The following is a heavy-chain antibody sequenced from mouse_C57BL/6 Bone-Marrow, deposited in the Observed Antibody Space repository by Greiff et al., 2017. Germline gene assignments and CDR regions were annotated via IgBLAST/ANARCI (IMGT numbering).Heavy chain of an antibody. D-gene: IGHD2-4*01. V-gene: IGHV1-66*01. Sequence: VQLQHSGPELVKPGASVKISCKASGYSFTSYYIHWVKQRPGQGLEWIGWIYPGSGNTKYNEKFKGKATLTADTSSSTAYMQLSSLTSEDSAVYYCARYDYDLDYWGQGTTLTVSS. CDR3: ARYDYDLDY. J-gene: IGHJ2*01. CDR2: IYPGSGNT. CDR1: GYSFTSYY.